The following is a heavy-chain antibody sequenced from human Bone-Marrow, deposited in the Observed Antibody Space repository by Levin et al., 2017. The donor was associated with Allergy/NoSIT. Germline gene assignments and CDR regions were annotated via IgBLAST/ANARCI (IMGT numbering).Heavy chain of an antibody. V-gene: IGHV3-30*18. Sequence: GGSLRLSCAASGFTFSPYGMHWVRQPPGKGLEWVAVISFDGSSKYYADSVKGRFTITRDNSKNTLYLQMNSLRVEDTAVYYCAKEGYFGSGNYYNNGIDYWGQGTLVTFSS. J-gene: IGHJ4*02. D-gene: IGHD3-10*01. CDR2: ISFDGSSK. CDR1: GFTFSPYG. CDR3: AKEGYFGSGNYYNNGIDY.